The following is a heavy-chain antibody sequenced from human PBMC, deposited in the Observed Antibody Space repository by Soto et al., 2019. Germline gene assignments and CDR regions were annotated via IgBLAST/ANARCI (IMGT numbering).Heavy chain of an antibody. CDR3: ARDPEYSGYDVYFDY. Sequence: ASVKVSCKASGYTFTGYYMHWVRQAPGQGLEWMGWINPNSGGTNYAQKFQGWVTMTRDTSISTAYMELSRLRSDDTAVYYCARDPEYSGYDVYFDYWGQGTLVTVSS. CDR2: INPNSGGT. CDR1: GYTFTGYY. J-gene: IGHJ4*02. V-gene: IGHV1-2*04. D-gene: IGHD5-12*01.